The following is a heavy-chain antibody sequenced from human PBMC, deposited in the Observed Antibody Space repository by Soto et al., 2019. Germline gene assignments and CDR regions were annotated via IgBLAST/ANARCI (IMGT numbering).Heavy chain of an antibody. J-gene: IGHJ6*02. D-gene: IGHD3-16*01. CDR3: VMVDNYVTPTPQDV. CDR1: GYIFVNYG. Sequence: QVQLVQSGDEVKKPGTSVKVSCKASGYIFVNYGIAWVRQAPGQGLEWMGWISPYTGNTHSATKIQGRLPMTTDTSPSTAYMALGSLTSDDTAVYYCVMVDNYVTPTPQDVWGQGTTVTVSS. V-gene: IGHV1-18*01. CDR2: ISPYTGNT.